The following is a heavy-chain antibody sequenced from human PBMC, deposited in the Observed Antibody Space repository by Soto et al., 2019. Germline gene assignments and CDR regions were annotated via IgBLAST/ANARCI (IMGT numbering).Heavy chain of an antibody. CDR3: ARELYIVGATRGRYYYYGMDV. V-gene: IGHV1-2*02. D-gene: IGHD1-26*01. CDR2: INPNSGGT. J-gene: IGHJ6*02. Sequence: QVQLVQSGAEVKKPGASVKVSCKASGYTFTGYYMHWVRQAPGQGLEWMGWINPNSGGTNYAQKFQGRVTMTRDTSISTAYMGLSRLRSDDTAVYYCARELYIVGATRGRYYYYGMDVWGQGTTVTVSS. CDR1: GYTFTGYY.